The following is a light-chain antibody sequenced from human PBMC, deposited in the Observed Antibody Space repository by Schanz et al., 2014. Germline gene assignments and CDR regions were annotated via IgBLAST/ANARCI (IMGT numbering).Light chain of an antibody. CDR2: DAS. CDR1: QDISNF. CDR3: QQYQSSSWS. V-gene: IGKV1-33*01. Sequence: DIQMTQSPSSLSASVGDRVTITCQASQDISNFLSWYQHKPGKAPKLLIYDASNLETGVPSRFSGSGSGTEFTLTISSLQPDDFGTYYCQQYQSSSWSFGQGTKVEIK. J-gene: IGKJ1*01.